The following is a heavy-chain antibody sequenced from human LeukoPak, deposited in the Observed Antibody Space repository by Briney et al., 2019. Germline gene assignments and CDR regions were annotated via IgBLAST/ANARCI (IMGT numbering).Heavy chain of an antibody. V-gene: IGHV3-30*18. D-gene: IGHD2-2*01. Sequence: GRSLRLSCAASGFTFSSYGMHWVRQAPGKGLEWVAVISYDGSNKYYAVSVKGRFTISRDNSKNTLYLQMNSLRAEDTAVYYCAKDYCSSTSCPNYWGQGTLVTVSS. J-gene: IGHJ4*02. CDR1: GFTFSSYG. CDR3: AKDYCSSTSCPNY. CDR2: ISYDGSNK.